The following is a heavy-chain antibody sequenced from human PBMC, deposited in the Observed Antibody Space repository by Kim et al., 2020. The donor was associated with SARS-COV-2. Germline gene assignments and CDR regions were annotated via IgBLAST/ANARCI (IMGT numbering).Heavy chain of an antibody. CDR1: GFTFSSYG. Sequence: GGSLRLSCAASGFTFSSYGMNLVRQAPGKGLEWVAVIWYDGSNKYYADSVKGRFTISRDNSKNTLYLQMNSLRAEDTAVYYCARDHGLGSGYYYAFDYWG. CDR2: IWYDGSNK. V-gene: IGHV3-33*01. D-gene: IGHD3-22*01. CDR3: ARDHGLGSGYYYAFDY. J-gene: IGHJ4*01.